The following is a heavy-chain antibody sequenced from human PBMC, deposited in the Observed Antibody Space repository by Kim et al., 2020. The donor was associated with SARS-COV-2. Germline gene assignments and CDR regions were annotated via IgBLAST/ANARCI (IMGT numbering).Heavy chain of an antibody. CDR2: ISYDGSNK. CDR1: GFTFSSYG. J-gene: IGHJ4*02. D-gene: IGHD3-10*01. CDR3: AKDVAVITMVRGVLDY. Sequence: GGSLRLSCAASGFTFSSYGMHWVRQAPGKGLEWVAVISYDGSNKYYADSVKGRFTISRDNSKNTLYLQMNSLRAEDTAVYYCAKDVAVITMVRGVLDYWGQGTLVTVSS. V-gene: IGHV3-30*18.